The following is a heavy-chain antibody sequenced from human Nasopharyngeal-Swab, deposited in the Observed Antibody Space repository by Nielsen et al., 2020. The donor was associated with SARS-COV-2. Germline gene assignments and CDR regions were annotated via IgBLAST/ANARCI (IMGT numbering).Heavy chain of an antibody. CDR3: ARGPKGGSGSYSPLDY. V-gene: IGHV4-4*02. J-gene: IGHJ4*02. D-gene: IGHD3-10*01. CDR1: GFTFSSYSM. Sequence: GSLRLSCAASGFTFSSYSMNWVRQAPGKGLEWIGEIYHSGSTNYNPSLKSRVTISVDKSKNQFSLKLSSVTAADTAVYYCARGPKGGSGSYSPLDYWGQGTLVTVSS. CDR2: IYHSGST.